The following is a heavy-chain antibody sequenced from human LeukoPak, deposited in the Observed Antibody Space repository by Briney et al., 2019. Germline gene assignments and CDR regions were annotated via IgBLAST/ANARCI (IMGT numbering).Heavy chain of an antibody. J-gene: IGHJ4*02. CDR3: ARMMASIPRGVPDF. CDR1: GFTFCMYW. D-gene: IGHD2-21*01. Sequence: GSLRLSCASSGFTFCMYWMTWVRQAPGEGLEWVANLKEDGSENYYVDSVKGRFTISRDNSKSSLYLQMDSLRAEDTAVYYCARMMASIPRGVPDFWGQGTLVTVSS. V-gene: IGHV3-7*01. CDR2: LKEDGSEN.